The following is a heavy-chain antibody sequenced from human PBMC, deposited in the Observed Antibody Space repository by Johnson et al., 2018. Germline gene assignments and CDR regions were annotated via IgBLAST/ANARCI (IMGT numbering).Heavy chain of an antibody. CDR3: ARGRGTGSYSQAYLDH. Sequence: QVQLQESGPGLVKPSDTLSLMCTVSGGSISSYYYHWIRQSPGKGLEWIGYMYHSGGTNYNPSLNGRVTIPLDTSKNPFSLKPSSVTAADTAVYYCARGRGTGSYSQAYLDHWGQGTLVTVSS. CDR1: GGSISSYY. J-gene: IGHJ1*01. D-gene: IGHD3-3*02. V-gene: IGHV4-59*01. CDR2: MYHSGGT.